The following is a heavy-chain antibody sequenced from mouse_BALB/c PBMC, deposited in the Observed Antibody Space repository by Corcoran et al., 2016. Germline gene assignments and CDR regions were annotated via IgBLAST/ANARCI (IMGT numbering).Heavy chain of an antibody. V-gene: IGHV1-9*01. J-gene: IGHJ3*01. CDR3: ARLGAY. CDR2: ILPGSGST. CDR1: GYTFSSYW. Sequence: QVQLQQSGAELMKPGASVKISCKATGYTFSSYWIEWVKQRPGHGLEWIGAILPGSGSTNYNEKFKCKATFTADTSSTTAYMQLSSRTSEDSAVYYCARLGAYWGQGTLVTVSA. D-gene: IGHD3-3*01.